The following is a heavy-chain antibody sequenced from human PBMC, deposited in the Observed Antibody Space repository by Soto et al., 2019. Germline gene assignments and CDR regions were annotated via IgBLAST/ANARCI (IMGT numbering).Heavy chain of an antibody. D-gene: IGHD6-13*01. CDR3: TRFVPDATSLLGYSSSWYDMGEHAFDI. CDR1: GFTFGDYA. V-gene: IGHV3-49*03. J-gene: IGHJ3*02. CDR2: IRSKAYGGTT. Sequence: GGSLRLSCTASGFTFGDYAMSWFRQAPGKGLEWVGFIRSKAYGGTTEYAASVKGRFTISRDDSKSIAYLQMNSLKTEDTAVYYCTRFVPDATSLLGYSSSWYDMGEHAFDIWGQGTMVTVSS.